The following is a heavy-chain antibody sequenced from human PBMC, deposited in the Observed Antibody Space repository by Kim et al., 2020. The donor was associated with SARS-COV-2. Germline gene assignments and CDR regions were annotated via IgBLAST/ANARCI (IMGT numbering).Heavy chain of an antibody. CDR1: GFTFSSYA. V-gene: IGHV3-23*01. D-gene: IGHD2-15*01. J-gene: IGHJ4*02. CDR3: ADYCSGAGCYPRAFAY. CDR2: ISRTGANT. Sequence: GGSLRLSCAASGFTFSSYAMSWVRQAPGKGLEWVSHISRTGANTNYADSVRGRFTVSRDNSKNILHLQMNSLRAEDTAVYYCADYCSGAGCYPRAFAYWGQGSLVTVSS.